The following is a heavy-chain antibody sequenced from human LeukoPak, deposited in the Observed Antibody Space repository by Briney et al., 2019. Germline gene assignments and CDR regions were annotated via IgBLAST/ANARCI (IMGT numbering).Heavy chain of an antibody. D-gene: IGHD6-6*01. CDR2: IYPGDSET. J-gene: IGHJ6*02. CDR1: GYSFTTYW. Sequence: GESLKISCQGSGYSFTTYWIAWVRQMPGKGLEWMGLIYPGDSETRYSPSFQGQVTISADKSISTAYVQWTSLKASDTAVYYCARRGSRSSGVYYGLDVWGQGTTVTVSS. V-gene: IGHV5-51*01. CDR3: ARRGSRSSGVYYGLDV.